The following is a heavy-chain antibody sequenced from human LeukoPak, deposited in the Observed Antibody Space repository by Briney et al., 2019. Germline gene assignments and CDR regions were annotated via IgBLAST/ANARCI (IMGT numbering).Heavy chain of an antibody. V-gene: IGHV3-23*01. CDR2: IGGSGGST. Sequence: GGSLRLSCAASGFTFSSYGMSWVRQAPGKGLEWVSAIGGSGGSTYYADSVKGRFTISRDNSKNTLYLQMNSLRAEDTAVYYCAKGGYCSGGSCYLGPFDPWGQGTLVTVSS. CDR3: AKGGYCSGGSCYLGPFDP. D-gene: IGHD2-15*01. CDR1: GFTFSSYG. J-gene: IGHJ5*02.